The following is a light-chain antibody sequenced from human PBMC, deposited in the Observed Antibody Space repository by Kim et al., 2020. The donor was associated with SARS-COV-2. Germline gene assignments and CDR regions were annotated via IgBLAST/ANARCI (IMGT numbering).Light chain of an antibody. V-gene: IGLV6-57*02. CDR2: EDN. J-gene: IGLJ2*01. Sequence: TSTTSFPACSGSMASSDGQGYQPSPGSPPTTIIYEDNRRPLGVPERFYASIGTSPNAAFLSISGLRTEDEADYYCQSYDSDTYAVFGGGTKVTVL. CDR3: QSYDSDTYAV. CDR1: SGSMASSD.